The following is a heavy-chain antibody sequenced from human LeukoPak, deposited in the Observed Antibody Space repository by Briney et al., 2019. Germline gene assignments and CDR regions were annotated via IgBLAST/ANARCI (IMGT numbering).Heavy chain of an antibody. CDR2: IIPILGTA. CDR3: ARRIYSGSGDDAFDI. CDR1: GGTFSSYA. J-gene: IGHJ3*02. Sequence: SVKVSCKASGGTFSSYAISWVRQAPGQGLEWMGRIIPILGTANYAQKFQGRVTITADESTSTAYMELSSLRSEDTAVYYCARRIYSGSGDDAFDIWGQGTMVTVSS. V-gene: IGHV1-69*11. D-gene: IGHD1-26*01.